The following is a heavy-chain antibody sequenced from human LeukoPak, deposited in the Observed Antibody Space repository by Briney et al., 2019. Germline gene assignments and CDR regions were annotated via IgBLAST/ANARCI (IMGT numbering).Heavy chain of an antibody. J-gene: IGHJ4*02. D-gene: IGHD3-22*01. CDR2: IIPILGIA. V-gene: IGHV1-69*04. CDR3: ARLQKTYYYDSSGYYGLGDY. CDR1: GGTFSSYA. Sequence: ASVKVSCKASGGTFSSYAISWVRHAPGQGLEWMGRIIPILGIANYAQKFQGRVTITADKSTSTAYMELSSLRSEDTAVYYCARLQKTYYYDSSGYYGLGDYWGQGTLVTVSS.